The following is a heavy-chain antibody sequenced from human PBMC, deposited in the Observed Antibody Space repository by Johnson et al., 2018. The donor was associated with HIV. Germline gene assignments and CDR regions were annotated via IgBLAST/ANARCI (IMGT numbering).Heavy chain of an antibody. CDR2: IKEDGSEK. CDR1: GFTVSSNY. J-gene: IGHJ3*02. D-gene: IGHD4-17*01. Sequence: VQLVESGGGVVQPGGSLRLSCAASGFTVSSNYMTWVRQAPGNALEWVASIKEDGSEKYYVDSVKGRFTISRDNAKNSLYLQMSSLRAADTAVYYCARDGTTGPSGDAFDIWGQGTMVTVSS. V-gene: IGHV3-7*01. CDR3: ARDGTTGPSGDAFDI.